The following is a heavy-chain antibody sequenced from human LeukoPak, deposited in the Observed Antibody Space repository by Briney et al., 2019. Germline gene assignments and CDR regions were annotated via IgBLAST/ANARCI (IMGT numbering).Heavy chain of an antibody. Sequence: SETLSLTCTVSGGSISSYYWSWIRQPPGKGLEWIGYIYYSGSTNYNPSLKSRVTIPVDASKNQFSLKLSSVTAADTAVYYCARHRSGSYYFDYWGQGTLVTVSS. V-gene: IGHV4-59*08. CDR1: GGSISSYY. J-gene: IGHJ4*02. CDR2: IYYSGST. D-gene: IGHD1-26*01. CDR3: ARHRSGSYYFDY.